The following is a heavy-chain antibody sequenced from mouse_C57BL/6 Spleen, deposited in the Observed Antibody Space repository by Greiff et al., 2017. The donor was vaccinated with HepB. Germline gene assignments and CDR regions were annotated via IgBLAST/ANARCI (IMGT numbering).Heavy chain of an antibody. D-gene: IGHD1-1*01. Sequence: QVQLQQSGPELVKPGASVKISCKASGYAFSSSWMNWVKQRPGKGLEWIGRIYPGDGDTNYNGKFKGKATLTADKSSSTAYMQLSSLTSEDSAVYFGARRYYGTPFAYWGQGTLVTVSA. V-gene: IGHV1-82*01. J-gene: IGHJ3*01. CDR2: IYPGDGDT. CDR1: GYAFSSSW. CDR3: ARRYYGTPFAY.